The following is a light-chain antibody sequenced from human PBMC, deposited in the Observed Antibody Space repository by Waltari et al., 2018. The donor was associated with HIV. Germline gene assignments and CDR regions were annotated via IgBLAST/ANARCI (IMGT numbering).Light chain of an antibody. CDR1: RSNIGSNT. CDR3: ATWDDSLNGPV. V-gene: IGLV1-44*01. CDR2: SNN. J-gene: IGLJ2*01. Sequence: QSVLTQPPSASGTPGQRVTISCSGSRSNIGSNTVNWYQQLPGTAPKLLIYSNNQRPSGVPVRFSGSKSGTSASLAISGLQSEVEADYYCATWDDSLNGPVFGGGTQLTVL.